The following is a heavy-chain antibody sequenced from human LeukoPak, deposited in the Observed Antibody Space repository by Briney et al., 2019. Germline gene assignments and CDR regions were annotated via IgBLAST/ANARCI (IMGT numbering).Heavy chain of an antibody. D-gene: IGHD2-2*02. J-gene: IGHJ6*02. CDR1: GYTFTSYG. CDR2: ISAYNGNT. V-gene: IGHV1-18*01. CDR3: ARGRHDIVVVPAAIGAYYYYGMDV. Sequence: ASVKVSCKASGYTFTSYGISWVRQAPGQGLEWMRWISAYNGNTNYAQKLQGRVTMTTDTSTSTAYMELRSLRSDDAAVYYCARGRHDIVVVPAAIGAYYYYGMDVWGQGTTVTVSS.